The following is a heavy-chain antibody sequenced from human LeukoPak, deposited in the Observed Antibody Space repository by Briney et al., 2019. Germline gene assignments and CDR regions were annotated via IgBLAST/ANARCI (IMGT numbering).Heavy chain of an antibody. D-gene: IGHD5-24*01. CDR3: ARDSVEVAAVDY. CDR1: GDSVSNKRAA. J-gene: IGHJ4*02. CDR2: TYYRFKWNN. Sequence: SQTLSLTCAISGDSVSNKRAAWNWIRQSPSRGLEWLGRTYYRFKWNNDYAASVKSRITINPDTSRNQFSLQLNSVTPEDTAVYYCARDSVEVAAVDYWGQGTLVTVPS. V-gene: IGHV6-1*01.